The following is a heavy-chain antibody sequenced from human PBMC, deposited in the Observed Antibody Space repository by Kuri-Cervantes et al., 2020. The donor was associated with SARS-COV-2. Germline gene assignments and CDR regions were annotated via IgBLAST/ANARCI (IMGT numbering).Heavy chain of an antibody. CDR3: ARLGDPYIGLLFDF. J-gene: IGHJ4*02. CDR2: INAGNGDT. D-gene: IGHD5-12*01. V-gene: IGHV1-3*01. CDR1: GYTFTNNA. Sequence: GGSLRLSCKASGYTFTNNALHWVRQDAGQRLEWMGWINAGNGDTKYSQKFQGRVTITSDTSASTAYMELNNLSSEDTAVYYCARLGDPYIGLLFDFWGQGTLVTVSS.